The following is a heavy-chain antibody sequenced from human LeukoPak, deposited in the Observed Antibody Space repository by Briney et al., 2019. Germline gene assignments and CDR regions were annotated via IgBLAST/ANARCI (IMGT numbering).Heavy chain of an antibody. CDR3: ARGSSGWYIGWFDP. J-gene: IGHJ5*02. CDR2: ISAYNGNT. V-gene: IGHV1-18*01. CDR1: GYTFTSYG. D-gene: IGHD6-19*01. Sequence: ASVKVSCKASGYTFTSYGISWVRQAPGQGLEWMGWISAYNGNTNYAQKLQGRVTKTTDTSTSTAYMELTSLRSDDTAVYYCARGSSGWYIGWFDPWGQGTLVTVSS.